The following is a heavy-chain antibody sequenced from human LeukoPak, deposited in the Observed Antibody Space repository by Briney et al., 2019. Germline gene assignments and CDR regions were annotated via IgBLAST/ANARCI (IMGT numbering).Heavy chain of an antibody. CDR1: GFTFDDYA. CDR2: ISWNSGSI. D-gene: IGHD4-17*01. Sequence: GRSLRLSCAASGFTFDDYAMHWVRQAPGEGLEWVSGISWNSGSIGYADSVKGRFTISRDNAKNSLYLQMNSLRAEDTALYYCAKDTGGDYYYYGMDVWGQGTTVTVSS. J-gene: IGHJ6*02. V-gene: IGHV3-9*01. CDR3: AKDTGGDYYYYGMDV.